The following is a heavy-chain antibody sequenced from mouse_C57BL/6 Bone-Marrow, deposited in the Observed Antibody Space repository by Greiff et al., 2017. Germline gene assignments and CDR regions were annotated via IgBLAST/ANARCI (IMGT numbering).Heavy chain of an antibody. CDR2: IDPSDSYP. J-gene: IGHJ4*01. V-gene: IGHV1-50*01. Sequence: QVQLQQPGAELVKPGASVKLSCTASGYNFTSYWMQWVKQRPGQGLEWIGEIDPSDSYPNYTQKFKGKATVTVNTSSSTAYMQLSSLTSEDSAVNDCARRSWYYAMDYWGQGTSVTVSS. CDR1: GYNFTSYW. CDR3: ARRSWYYAMDY.